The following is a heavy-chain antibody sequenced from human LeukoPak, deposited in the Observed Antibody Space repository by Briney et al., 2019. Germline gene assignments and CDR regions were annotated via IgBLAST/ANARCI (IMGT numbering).Heavy chain of an antibody. CDR2: IKQDGSEK. CDR3: AGPYSSSWYSGGGYFDY. J-gene: IGHJ4*02. D-gene: IGHD6-13*01. V-gene: IGHV3-7*01. CDR1: GFTFSSYW. Sequence: PGGSLRLSCAASGFTFSSYWMSWVRQAPGKGLEWVANIKQDGSEKYYVDSVKGRFTISRDNAKNSLYLQMNSLRAEDTAVYYCAGPYSSSWYSGGGYFDYWGQGTLVTVSS.